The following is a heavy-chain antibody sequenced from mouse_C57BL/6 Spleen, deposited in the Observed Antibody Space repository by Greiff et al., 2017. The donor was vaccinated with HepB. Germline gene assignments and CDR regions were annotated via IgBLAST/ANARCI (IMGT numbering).Heavy chain of an antibody. V-gene: IGHV1-26*01. D-gene: IGHD2-4*01. CDR3: ARADYDVAMDY. J-gene: IGHJ4*01. CDR2: INPNNGGT. Sequence: EVQLQQSGPELVKPGASVKISCKASGYTFTDYYMNWVKQSHGKSLEWIGDINPNNGGTSYNQKFKGKATWTVDKSSSTAYMELRSLTSEDSAVYYGARADYDVAMDYWGQGTSVTVSS. CDR1: GYTFTDYY.